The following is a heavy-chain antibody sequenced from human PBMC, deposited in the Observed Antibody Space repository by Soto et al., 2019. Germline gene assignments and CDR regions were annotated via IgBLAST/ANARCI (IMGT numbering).Heavy chain of an antibody. CDR1: GFTFSSYW. Sequence: GGSLRLSCAASGFTFSSYWMSWVRQAPGKGLEWVANIKQDGSEKYYVDSVKGRFTISRDNAKNSLYLQMNSLRAEDTAVYYCVLGGYDYDYYYYMDVWGKGTTVTVSS. CDR3: VLGGYDYDYYYYMDV. J-gene: IGHJ6*03. D-gene: IGHD5-12*01. CDR2: IKQDGSEK. V-gene: IGHV3-7*01.